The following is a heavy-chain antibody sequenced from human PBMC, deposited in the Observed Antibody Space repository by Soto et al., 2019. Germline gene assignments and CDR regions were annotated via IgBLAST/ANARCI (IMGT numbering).Heavy chain of an antibody. Sequence: QVQLVQSGAEVKKPGSSVKVSCKVSGGTFSSHSINWVRQAPGQGPEWMGGIIPIFGTENYAQTFQGRVTLTADESTSTAYMELSSLTSEDTALYYCSTSVYCSTTRCYYYYGLDVWGQGTTVIVSS. J-gene: IGHJ6*02. CDR2: IIPIFGTE. CDR3: STSVYCSTTRCYYYYGLDV. V-gene: IGHV1-69*01. CDR1: GGTFSSHS. D-gene: IGHD2-2*01.